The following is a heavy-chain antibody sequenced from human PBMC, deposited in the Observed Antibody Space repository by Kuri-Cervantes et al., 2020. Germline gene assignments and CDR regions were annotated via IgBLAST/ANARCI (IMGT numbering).Heavy chain of an antibody. D-gene: IGHD6-13*01. J-gene: IGHJ1*01. V-gene: IGHV3-7*02. CDR3: AIDSSSWYRSAEYFQH. CDR1: GFTFSSYW. CDR2: IKQDGSEK. Sequence: GGSLRLSCVASGFTFSSYWMSWVRQAPGKGLEWVANIKQDGSEKYYVDSVKGRFTISRDNAKNSLYLQMNSLRAEDTAVYYCAIDSSSWYRSAEYFQHWGQGTLVTVSS.